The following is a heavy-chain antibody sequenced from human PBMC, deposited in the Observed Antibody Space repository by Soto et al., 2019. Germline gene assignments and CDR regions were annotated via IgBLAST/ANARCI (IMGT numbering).Heavy chain of an antibody. J-gene: IGHJ4*02. CDR1: GYTFTSYG. Sequence: QVHLVQSGAEVKKPGASVKVSCKASGYTFTSYGITWVRQAPGQGLEWMGWISAHNGNTDYAQKLQGRVIVTRDTSTNTAYMEAGSLIFDGTAVYYWARRRYGEYLGQGALVTVSS. CDR2: ISAHNGNT. V-gene: IGHV1-18*01. CDR3: ARRRYGEY. D-gene: IGHD3-10*01.